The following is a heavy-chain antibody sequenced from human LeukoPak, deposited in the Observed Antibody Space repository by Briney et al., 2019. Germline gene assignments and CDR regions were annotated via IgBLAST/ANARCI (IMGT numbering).Heavy chain of an antibody. D-gene: IGHD6-19*01. V-gene: IGHV4-61*08. CDR1: GGSISSGGYY. CDR3: ARAVEAVAGSTLDY. CDR2: INHSGST. Sequence: PSQTLSLTCTVSGGSISSGGYYWSWIRQPPGKGLEWIGEINHSGSTNYNPSLKSRVTISVDTSKNQFSLKLSSVTAADTAVYYCARAVEAVAGSTLDYWGQGTLVTVSS. J-gene: IGHJ4*02.